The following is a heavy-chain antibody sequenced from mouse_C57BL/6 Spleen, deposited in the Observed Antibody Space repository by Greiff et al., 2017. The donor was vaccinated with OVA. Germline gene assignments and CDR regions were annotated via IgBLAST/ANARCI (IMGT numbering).Heavy chain of an antibody. Sequence: VQLQQPGAELVKPGASVKMSCKASGYTFTSYWITCVKQRPGQGLEWIGDIYPGSGSTNYNEKFKSKATLTVDTSSSTAYMQLSSLTSEDSAVYYCARMDYGSSYFDYWGQGTTLTVSS. CDR1: GYTFTSYW. D-gene: IGHD1-1*01. J-gene: IGHJ2*01. CDR2: IYPGSGST. V-gene: IGHV1-55*01. CDR3: ARMDYGSSYFDY.